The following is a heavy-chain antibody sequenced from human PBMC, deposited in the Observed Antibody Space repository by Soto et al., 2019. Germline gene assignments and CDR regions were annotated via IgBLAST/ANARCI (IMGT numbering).Heavy chain of an antibody. CDR3: ARGREDDFWRGYYSVYGMDV. J-gene: IGHJ6*02. CDR1: GFTFSSYG. V-gene: IGHV3-33*01. Sequence: QVQLVESGGGVVQPGRSLRLSCAASGFTFSSYGMHWVRQAPGKGLEWAAVIWYDGSNKYYADSVKGRFTISRDNSKNTLYLQMNSLRAEDTAVYYCARGREDDFWRGYYSVYGMDVWGPGTTVTVSS. CDR2: IWYDGSNK. D-gene: IGHD3-3*01.